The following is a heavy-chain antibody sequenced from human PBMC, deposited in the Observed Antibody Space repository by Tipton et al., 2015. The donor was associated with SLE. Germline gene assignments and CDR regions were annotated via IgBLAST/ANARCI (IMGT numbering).Heavy chain of an antibody. Sequence: TLSLTCTVSGGSISSYYWSWIRQPPGKGLEWIGYIYYSGSTYYNPSLKSRVTISIDTSKNQFSLKLSSVTAADTAVYYCARDRSGVDACDIWGQGTMVTVAS. CDR3: ARDRSGVDACDI. V-gene: IGHV4-59*06. J-gene: IGHJ3*02. CDR2: IYYSGST. D-gene: IGHD6-19*01. CDR1: GGSISSYY.